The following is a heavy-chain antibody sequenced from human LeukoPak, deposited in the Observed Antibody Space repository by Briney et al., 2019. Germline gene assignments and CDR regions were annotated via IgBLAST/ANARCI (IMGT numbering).Heavy chain of an antibody. CDR1: GYTFTVYF. CDR3: ANSGGEEDDAFDI. V-gene: IGHV1-2*02. J-gene: IGHJ3*02. D-gene: IGHD2-15*01. Sequence: GASVKVSFKASGYTFTVYFMHWVRQAPGQGLEWMGWINPNSGGTNYAQKFQGRVTMTRDTSISTAYMELSRLGSDDTAVYYCANSGGEEDDAFDIWGQGTMVTVSS. CDR2: INPNSGGT.